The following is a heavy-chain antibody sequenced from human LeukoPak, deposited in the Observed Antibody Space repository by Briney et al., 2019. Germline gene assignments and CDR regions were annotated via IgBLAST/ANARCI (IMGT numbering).Heavy chain of an antibody. CDR2: ISSSGSTI. J-gene: IGHJ4*02. D-gene: IGHD2-15*01. CDR1: GFTFSSYE. CDR3: ATFPAEGYCSGGSCYSEDY. Sequence: GGSLRLSCAASGFTFSSYEMNWVRQAPGKGLEWVSYISSSGSTIYYADSVKGRFAVSRDNAKNSLYLQMNSLRAEDTAVYCCATFPAEGYCSGGSCYSEDYWGQGTLVTVSS. V-gene: IGHV3-48*03.